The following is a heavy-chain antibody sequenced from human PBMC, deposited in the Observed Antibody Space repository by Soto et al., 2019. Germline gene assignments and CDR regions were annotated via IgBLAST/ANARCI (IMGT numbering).Heavy chain of an antibody. CDR1: GGTFSNYI. CDR3: AIDTSGQSPRWYFDL. Sequence: QVQLVQSGAEVKKPGSSVKVSCKASGGTFSNYIISWVRQAPGQGLEWMGGITPIFGTANYAQKFQCSVTITADESTSTAHMELSSLRSEDTAVYYCAIDTSGQSPRWYFDLWGRGTLVTVSS. V-gene: IGHV1-69*01. CDR2: ITPIFGTA. D-gene: IGHD3-22*01. J-gene: IGHJ2*01.